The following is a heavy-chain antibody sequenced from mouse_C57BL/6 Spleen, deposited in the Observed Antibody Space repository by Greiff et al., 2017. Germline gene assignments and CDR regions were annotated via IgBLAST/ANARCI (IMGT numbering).Heavy chain of an antibody. Sequence: QVQLQQPGAELVKPGASVKMSCKASGYTFTSYWITWVKQRPGQGLEWIGDIYPGSGSTNYNEKFKSKATLTVDTSSSTAYMQLSSLTSEDSAVYYCARDYYGSIWFAYWGQGTLVTVSA. CDR1: GYTFTSYW. J-gene: IGHJ3*01. V-gene: IGHV1-55*01. CDR2: IYPGSGST. CDR3: ARDYYGSIWFAY. D-gene: IGHD1-1*01.